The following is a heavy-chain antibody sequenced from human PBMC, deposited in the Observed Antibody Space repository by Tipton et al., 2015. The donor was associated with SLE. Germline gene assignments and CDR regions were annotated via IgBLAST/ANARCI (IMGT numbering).Heavy chain of an antibody. V-gene: IGHV4-38-2*02. CDR2: IYHSGST. CDR1: GYSISSGYY. J-gene: IGHJ4*02. D-gene: IGHD6-13*01. CDR3: ARAGSSWYIGYFDY. Sequence: TLSLTCTISGYSISSGYYWGWIRQPPGKGLEWIGSIYHSGSTYYNPSLKSRVTISVDTSKNQFSLKLSSVTAADTAVYYCARAGSSWYIGYFDYWGQGTLVTVSS.